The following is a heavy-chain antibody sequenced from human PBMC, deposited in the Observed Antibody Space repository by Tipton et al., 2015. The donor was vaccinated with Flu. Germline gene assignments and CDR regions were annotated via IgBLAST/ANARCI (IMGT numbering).Heavy chain of an antibody. D-gene: IGHD6-19*01. CDR3: ARDNEIAVAGKSYNWFDP. V-gene: IGHV1-46*01. J-gene: IGHJ5*02. Sequence: QVQLVQSGAEVKKPGASVKVSCRASGYTFTSYYMHWVRQAPGQGLEWMGIINPSGGSTSYAQKFQGRVTMTRDTSTSTVYMELSSLRSEDTAVYYCARDNEIAVAGKSYNWFDPWGQGTLVTVSS. CDR2: INPSGGST. CDR1: GYTFTSYY.